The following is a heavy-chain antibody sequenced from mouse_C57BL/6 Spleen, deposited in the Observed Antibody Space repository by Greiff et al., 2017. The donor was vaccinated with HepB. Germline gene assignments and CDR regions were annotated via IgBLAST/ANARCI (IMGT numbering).Heavy chain of an antibody. J-gene: IGHJ2*01. CDR2: IDPETGGT. Sequence: QVQLQQSGAELVRPGASVTLSCKASGYTFNDYEMHWVKQTPVHGLEWIGAIDPETGGTAYNQKFKGKAILTADKSSSTAYMELRSLTSEDSAVYYCTKREIYYGYDEYYFDYWGQGTTLTVSS. CDR3: TKREIYYGYDEYYFDY. CDR1: GYTFNDYE. D-gene: IGHD2-2*01. V-gene: IGHV1-15*01.